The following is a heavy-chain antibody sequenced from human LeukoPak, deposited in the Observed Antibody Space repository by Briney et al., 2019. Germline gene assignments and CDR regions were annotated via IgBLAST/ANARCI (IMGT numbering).Heavy chain of an antibody. V-gene: IGHV3-48*01. CDR3: ARRIAVAGFDY. Sequence: GGSLRLSCAASGFTFSSYEMNWVRQAPGKGREWLSHISSSGSTIYYADSVKGRFTISRDNAKNSLYLQMNSLRAEDTAVYYCARRIAVAGFDYWGQGTLVTVSS. CDR2: ISSSGSTI. D-gene: IGHD6-19*01. CDR1: GFTFSSYE. J-gene: IGHJ4*02.